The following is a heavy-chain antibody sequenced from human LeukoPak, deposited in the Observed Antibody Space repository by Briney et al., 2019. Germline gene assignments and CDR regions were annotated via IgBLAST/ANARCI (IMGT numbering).Heavy chain of an antibody. CDR2: ISDSGGRT. Sequence: GGSLRLSCAASTFTFSKYAMSWVRQAPGKGLEWVSAISDSGGRTKYADSVKGRFTISRDNSKNTLYLQMNSLRAEDTAVYYCAKNAYNYYGADNYYYYMDVWGKGTTVTVSS. J-gene: IGHJ6*03. D-gene: IGHD3-10*01. CDR1: TFTFSKYA. CDR3: AKNAYNYYGADNYYYYMDV. V-gene: IGHV3-23*01.